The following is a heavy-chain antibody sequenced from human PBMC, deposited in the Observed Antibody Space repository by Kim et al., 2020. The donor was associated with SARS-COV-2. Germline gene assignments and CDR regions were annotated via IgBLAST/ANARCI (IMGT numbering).Heavy chain of an antibody. D-gene: IGHD1-26*01. J-gene: IGHJ3*02. CDR1: GGSVSSFP. CDR2: IIPIFAIP. CDR3: AREAEGGSHRNGFDI. V-gene: IGHV1-69*10. Sequence: SVKVSCRASGGSVSSFPVTWVRQVSGQGLEWMGDIIPIFAIPNYAQQFQGRLTITADRYTNTVYMDLSSLRSGDTAVYYCAREAEGGSHRNGFDIWGQGTMVSVSP.